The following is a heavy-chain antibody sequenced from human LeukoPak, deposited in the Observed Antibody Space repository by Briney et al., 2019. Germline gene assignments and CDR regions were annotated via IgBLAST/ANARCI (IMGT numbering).Heavy chain of an antibody. CDR2: ISWNSGSI. CDR1: GFTFDDYA. V-gene: IGHV3-9*01. CDR3: AKVHRVSGSGYFDY. D-gene: IGHD3-10*01. Sequence: GRSLRLSCAASGFTFDDYAMHWVRQAPGKGLEWVSGISWNSGSIGYADSVKGRFTISRDNAKNSLYLQMNSLRAEDTALYYCAKVHRVSGSGYFDYWGQGTLVTVSS. J-gene: IGHJ4*02.